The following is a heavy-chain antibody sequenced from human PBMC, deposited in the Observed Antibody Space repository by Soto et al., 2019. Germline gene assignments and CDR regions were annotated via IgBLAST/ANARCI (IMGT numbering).Heavy chain of an antibody. Sequence: QVQLVQSGAEVRKPGASVKVSCKASGYTFSSHGIIWVGQAPGQGLEWMGWISGYNGNAKYAQRFQGRVTMTTDTSTSTVYMDLRSLGSDDSAVYYCAREDSYGWYDCWGQGTLVTVSS. CDR3: AREDSYGWYDC. D-gene: IGHD1-26*01. J-gene: IGHJ5*01. CDR2: ISGYNGNA. V-gene: IGHV1-18*01. CDR1: GYTFSSHG.